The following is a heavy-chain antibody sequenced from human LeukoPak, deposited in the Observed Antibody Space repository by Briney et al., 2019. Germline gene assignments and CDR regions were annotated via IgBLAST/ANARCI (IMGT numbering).Heavy chain of an antibody. Sequence: GGSLRLSCAASGFTFSSYAMSWFRQAPGKRLEWVSDISGVGNTYYAESVKGRFTISRDNSKTTLYLQMNSLRAEDTALYYASGHGSSSYWGQGTLVAVSS. D-gene: IGHD6-13*01. CDR3: SGHGSSSY. J-gene: IGHJ4*02. V-gene: IGHV3-23*01. CDR2: ISGVGNT. CDR1: GFTFSSYA.